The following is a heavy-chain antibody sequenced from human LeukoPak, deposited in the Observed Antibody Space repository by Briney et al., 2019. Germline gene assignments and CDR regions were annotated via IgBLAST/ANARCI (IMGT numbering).Heavy chain of an antibody. CDR1: GFTFSSYA. D-gene: IGHD3-22*01. CDR2: ISGSGGST. V-gene: IGHV3-23*01. Sequence: GGSLRLSCAASGFTFSSYAMSWVRQAPGKGLEWVSAISGSGGSTYYADSVKGRFTISRDNSKNTLYLQMNSLRAEDTAAYYCAKYKYYYDSSGYPGGLDYWGQGTLVTVSS. J-gene: IGHJ4*02. CDR3: AKYKYYYDSSGYPGGLDY.